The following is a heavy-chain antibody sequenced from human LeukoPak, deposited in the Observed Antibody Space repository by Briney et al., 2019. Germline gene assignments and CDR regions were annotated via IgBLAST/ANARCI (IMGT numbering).Heavy chain of an antibody. CDR1: GGSMSSYY. Sequence: PSETLSLTCTVSGGSMSSYYWSWLRQPPGKGLEWIAYIYYTGKTNYNPSLNSRVTISVDTSKNQFSLNFNSVTAADTAVYYCARGACWWQHWGQGTLVTVSS. J-gene: IGHJ1*01. D-gene: IGHD2-8*02. CDR2: IYYTGKT. CDR3: ARGACWWQH. V-gene: IGHV4-59*01.